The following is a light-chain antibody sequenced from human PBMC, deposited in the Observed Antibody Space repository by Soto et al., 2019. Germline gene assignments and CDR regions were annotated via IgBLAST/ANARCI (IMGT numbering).Light chain of an antibody. CDR1: HSLLYGDGITY. CDR2: KVS. V-gene: IGKV2-30*01. J-gene: IGKJ2*01. Sequence: DVVMTQSPLSMPVILGQPASISCRSSHSLLYGDGITYLNWFHQRPGQSPRRLIYKVSNRDSGVPDRFSGSGSGTDFTLKISRVEAEDVGLYYCVQGTHWPYTFGQGTKLEIK. CDR3: VQGTHWPYT.